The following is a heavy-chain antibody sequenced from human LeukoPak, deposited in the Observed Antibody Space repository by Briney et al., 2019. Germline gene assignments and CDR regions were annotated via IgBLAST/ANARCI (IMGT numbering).Heavy chain of an antibody. CDR3: ARGGYTTWFDP. CDR2: IRKNGRDT. Sequence: GGSLRLSCAASGFIFSDYSMTWVRQAPGKGLEWVSNIRKNGRDTHYADSVKGRFTISRDNFERTLYLEMNSLRAEDTAVYYCARGGYTTWFDPWGQGTLVTVSS. D-gene: IGHD2-15*01. V-gene: IGHV3-23*01. J-gene: IGHJ5*02. CDR1: GFIFSDYS.